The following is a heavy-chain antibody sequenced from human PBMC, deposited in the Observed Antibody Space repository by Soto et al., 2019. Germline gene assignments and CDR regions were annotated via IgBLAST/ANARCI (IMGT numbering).Heavy chain of an antibody. CDR1: ASSISSGDKY. J-gene: IGHJ5*02. Sequence: TLRLPCSLSASSISSGDKYWRWIRQPPGKSLEWIRYICYSGHTYYNPSLKSRLTISVDTSKNQCSLKLSSETAADTAVSYCARTYWSSWGRRLFGSWGRG. V-gene: IGHV4-30-4*01. D-gene: IGHD2-2*01. CDR2: ICYSGHT. CDR3: ARTYWSSWGRRLFGS.